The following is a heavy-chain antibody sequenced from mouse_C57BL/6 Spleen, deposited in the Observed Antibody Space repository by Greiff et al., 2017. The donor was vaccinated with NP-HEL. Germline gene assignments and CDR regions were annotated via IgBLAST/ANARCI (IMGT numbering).Heavy chain of an antibody. V-gene: IGHV1-64*01. J-gene: IGHJ2*01. CDR2: IHPNSGST. CDR3: ASSYYYGSSFDY. D-gene: IGHD1-1*01. CDR1: GYTFTSYW. Sequence: VQLQQPGAELVKPGASVKLSCKASGYTFTSYWMHWVKQRPGQGLEWIGMIHPNSGSTNYNEKFKSKATLTVDKSSSTAYMQLSSLTSEDSAVYYCASSYYYGSSFDYWGQGTTLTVSS.